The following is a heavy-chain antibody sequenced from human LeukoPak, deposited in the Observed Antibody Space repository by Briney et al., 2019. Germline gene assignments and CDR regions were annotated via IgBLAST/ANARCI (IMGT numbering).Heavy chain of an antibody. CDR1: GYTFTSYA. CDR3: ARVQWLDYFDY. V-gene: IGHV1-3*01. Sequence: ASVKVSCKASGYTFTSYAMHWVRQAPGQRLEWMGWINAGNGNTKYSQKFQGRVTITRDTSASTAYMELSSQRSEDTAVYYCARVQWLDYFDYWGQGTLVTVSS. D-gene: IGHD6-19*01. J-gene: IGHJ4*02. CDR2: INAGNGNT.